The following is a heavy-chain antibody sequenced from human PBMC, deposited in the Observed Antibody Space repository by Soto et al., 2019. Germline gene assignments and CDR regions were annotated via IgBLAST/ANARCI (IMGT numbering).Heavy chain of an antibody. D-gene: IGHD3-3*02. V-gene: IGHV4-39*01. CDR2: FYYSGST. J-gene: IGHJ5*02. Sequence: QLQLQESGPGLVKPSETLSLTCTVSGGSISSSSYYWGWIRQPPGKGLEWIGSFYYSGSTYYNPSXXXRXSISLDTSKNQVSLKLSFVTAADTAVYYCARPKIAFYNWFHPWGQGTLVPVPS. CDR1: GGSISSSSYY. CDR3: ARPKIAFYNWFHP.